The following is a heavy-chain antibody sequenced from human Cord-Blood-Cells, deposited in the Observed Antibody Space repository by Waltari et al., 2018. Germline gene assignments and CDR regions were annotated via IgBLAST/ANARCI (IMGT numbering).Heavy chain of an antibody. CDR2: INHSGST. Sequence: QVQLQQWGAGLLKPSETLSLTCAVYGGSFSGYYWSWIRQPPGKGLEWIGEINHSGSTNYNPSLKSRVTISVDTSKNQFSLKLSSVTAADTAVYYCARARYSSSSKEYNWFDPWGQGTLVTVSS. D-gene: IGHD6-6*01. V-gene: IGHV4-34*01. CDR3: ARARYSSSSKEYNWFDP. CDR1: GGSFSGYY. J-gene: IGHJ5*02.